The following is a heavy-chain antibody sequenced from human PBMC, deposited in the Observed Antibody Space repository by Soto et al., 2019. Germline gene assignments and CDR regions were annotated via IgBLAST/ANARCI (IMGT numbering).Heavy chain of an antibody. Sequence: GSLRLSCAASGFTFSSYGMPWVRQAPGKGLEWVAVISYDGSNKYYADSVKGRFTISRDNSKNTLYLQMNSLRAEDTAVYYCAKDGNGDYYYYYGMDVWGQGTTVTVSS. CDR3: AKDGNGDYYYYYGMDV. V-gene: IGHV3-30*18. CDR2: ISYDGSNK. D-gene: IGHD4-17*01. J-gene: IGHJ6*02. CDR1: GFTFSSYG.